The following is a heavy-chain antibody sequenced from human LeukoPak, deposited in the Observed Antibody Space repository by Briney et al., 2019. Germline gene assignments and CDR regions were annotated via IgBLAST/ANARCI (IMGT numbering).Heavy chain of an antibody. CDR2: ISGSGGST. V-gene: IGHV3-23*01. J-gene: IGHJ6*04. Sequence: GGSLRLSCAASGFTFSSYAMSWVRQAPGKGLEWVSAISGSGGSTYYADSVKGRFTISRDNAKNSLYLQMNSLRAEDTAVCYCAELGITMIGGVWGKGTTVTISS. CDR3: AELGITMIGGV. D-gene: IGHD3-10*02. CDR1: GFTFSSYA.